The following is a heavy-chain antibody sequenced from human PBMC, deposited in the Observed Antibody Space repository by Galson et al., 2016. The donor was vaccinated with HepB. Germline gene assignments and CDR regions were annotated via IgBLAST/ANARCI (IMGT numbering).Heavy chain of an antibody. Sequence: SETLSLTCTVSGGSISSYYWSWIRQSPGKGLEWIGYIFYTGSSNYNPSLKSRVTISVDTSKNQLSLKLTSLTATDTAVYHCARADMFGYLDYWGQGTLVAVSS. J-gene: IGHJ4*02. CDR3: ARADMFGYLDY. V-gene: IGHV4-59*01. CDR2: IFYTGSS. D-gene: IGHD3-3*02. CDR1: GGSISSYY.